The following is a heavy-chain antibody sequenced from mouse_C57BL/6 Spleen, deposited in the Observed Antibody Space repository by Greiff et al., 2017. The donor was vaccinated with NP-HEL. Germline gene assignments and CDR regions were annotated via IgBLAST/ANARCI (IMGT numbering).Heavy chain of an antibody. CDR2: IYPGDGDT. J-gene: IGHJ4*01. CDR1: GYAFSSSW. V-gene: IGHV1-82*01. D-gene: IGHD2-14*01. CDR3: AREAYYRRAMDY. Sequence: VQLQQSGPELVKPGASVKISCKASGYAFSSSWMNWVKQRPGKGLEWIGRIYPGDGDTNYNGKFKGKATLTADKSSSTAYMQLSSLTSDDSAVYFCAREAYYRRAMDYWGQGTSVTVSS.